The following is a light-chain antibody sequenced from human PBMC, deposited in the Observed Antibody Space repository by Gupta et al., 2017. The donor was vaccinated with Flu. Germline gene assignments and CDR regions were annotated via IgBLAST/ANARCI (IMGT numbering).Light chain of an antibody. J-gene: IGLJ1*01. CDR3: NSQDSSDTNHYV. Sequence: SSELSQDPAVSVALGQTVRITCQGDTLRTYSASWYQQKPGQAPVTVISAKNDRPSGIPDRFSCSHSGTTASLTITGAPAEEEADYYCNSQDSSDTNHYVFGTGTKVTVL. CDR2: AKN. V-gene: IGLV3-19*01. CDR1: TLRTYS.